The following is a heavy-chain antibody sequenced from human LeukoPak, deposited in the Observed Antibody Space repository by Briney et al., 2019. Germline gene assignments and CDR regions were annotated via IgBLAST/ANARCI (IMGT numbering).Heavy chain of an antibody. CDR2: ISGDGSDI. Sequence: PGGSLRLSCVVSGFTFSGNWMNWVRQAPGKGLVWVSRISGDGSDITYADSVKGRFTISRDNARNTLYLQMNSLRVEDTAVYYCVSLGGITVTGPYDFDCWGQGTVVTVSS. V-gene: IGHV3-74*03. CDR1: GFTFSGNW. CDR3: VSLGGITVTGPYDFDC. D-gene: IGHD1-20*01. J-gene: IGHJ4*02.